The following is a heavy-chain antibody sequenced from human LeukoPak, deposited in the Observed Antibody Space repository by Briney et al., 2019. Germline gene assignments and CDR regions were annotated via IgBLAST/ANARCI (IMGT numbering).Heavy chain of an antibody. CDR3: SCRYVTIYPSGFGY. CDR2: IIPIFGTA. J-gene: IGHJ4*02. Sequence: SVKVSCKASGGTFSCYAISWVRQAPGHRLEWMGGIIPIFGTANYAQKFQGRVTITAGKSASTAYMELISLSCERTAVYFWSCRYVTIYPSGFGYWGQGPLVTVSS. CDR1: GGTFSCYA. V-gene: IGHV1-69*06. D-gene: IGHD3-3*01.